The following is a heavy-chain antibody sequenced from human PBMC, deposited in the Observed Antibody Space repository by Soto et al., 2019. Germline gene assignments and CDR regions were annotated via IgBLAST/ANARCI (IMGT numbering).Heavy chain of an antibody. CDR2: ISDDGDKV. J-gene: IGHJ3*02. CDR3: ARAHYHDSSGPNGHAFDI. V-gene: IGHV3-30-3*01. Sequence: QVQLVESGGGVVQPGRSLRLSCAASEFTFSDYAMHWVRQAPDKGLEWVAVISDDGDKVFYADSMKDRLTISRDNSKSTLFLQLTSLGPEDTALYYCARAHYHDSSGPNGHAFDIWGQGTLVTVSS. D-gene: IGHD3-22*01. CDR1: EFTFSDYA.